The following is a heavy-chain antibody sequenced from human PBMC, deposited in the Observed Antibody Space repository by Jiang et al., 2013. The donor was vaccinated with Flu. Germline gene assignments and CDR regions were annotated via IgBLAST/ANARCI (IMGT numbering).Heavy chain of an antibody. CDR1: GGSFSGYY. CDR2: INHSGST. D-gene: IGHD3-10*01. Sequence: LLKPSETLSLTCAVYGGSFSGYYWSWIRQPPGKGLEWIGEINHSGSTNYNPSLKSRVTISVDTSKNQFSLKLSSVTAADTAVYYCARGRRGCYDYWGQGTLVTVSS. V-gene: IGHV4-34*01. J-gene: IGHJ4*02. CDR3: ARGRRGCYDY.